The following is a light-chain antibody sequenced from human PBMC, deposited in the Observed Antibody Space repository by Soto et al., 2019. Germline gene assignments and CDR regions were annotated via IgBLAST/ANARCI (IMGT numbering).Light chain of an antibody. CDR2: EGS. Sequence: QSVLTQPASLSGSPGQSITISCTGTSSDVGSYNLVSWYQQHPGKAPKVMIYEGSKRPSGVSNRFSGSKSGNTASLTISGLQAEDEADYYCFSYAGSITYVFGTGTKVTVL. V-gene: IGLV2-23*01. CDR3: FSYAGSITYV. CDR1: SSDVGSYNL. J-gene: IGLJ1*01.